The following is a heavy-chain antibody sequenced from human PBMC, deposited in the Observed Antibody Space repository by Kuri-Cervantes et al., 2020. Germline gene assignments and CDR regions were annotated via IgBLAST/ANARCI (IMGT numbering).Heavy chain of an antibody. D-gene: IGHD5-18*01. CDR2: ISSSGSTI. CDR1: GFTFSSYS. J-gene: IGHJ4*02. Sequence: GGSLRLSCAASGFTFSSYSMNWVRQAPGKGLEWVSYISSSGSTIYYADSVKGRFTISRDNAKNTLYLQMNSVRAEDTAVYYCARDFGSGFRSSYGSWYYFDYWGQGTLVTVSS. CDR3: ARDFGSGFRSSYGSWYYFDY. V-gene: IGHV3-48*04.